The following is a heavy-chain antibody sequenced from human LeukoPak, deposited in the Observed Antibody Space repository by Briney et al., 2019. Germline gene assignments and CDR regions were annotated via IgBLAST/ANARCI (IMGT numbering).Heavy chain of an antibody. Sequence: SETLSLTCTVSGGSISSSSYYWGWIRQPPGKGLEWIGSIYYSGSTYYNPSLKSRVTISVDTSKNQFSLKLSSVTAADTAVYYCARDYYGSGSYFDYWGQGTLVTVSS. CDR1: GGSISSSSYY. V-gene: IGHV4-39*02. CDR2: IYYSGST. D-gene: IGHD3-10*01. CDR3: ARDYYGSGSYFDY. J-gene: IGHJ4*02.